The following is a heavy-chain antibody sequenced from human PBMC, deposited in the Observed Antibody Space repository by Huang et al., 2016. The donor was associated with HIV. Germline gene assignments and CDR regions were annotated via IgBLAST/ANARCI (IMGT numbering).Heavy chain of an antibody. CDR2: IRYDGVKK. CDR3: AKGTNSDGYFAS. CDR1: GFTFSDSA. D-gene: IGHD2-21*01. J-gene: IGHJ4*02. V-gene: IGHV3-30*02. Sequence: QVHLVESGGGVVQPGGSLRLSCAASGFTFSDSAMNWVRQSPGMGVEWVARIRYDGVKKFYVDAGRGRFTISRDNSKNMVYLEMNSVRPEDTTLYYCAKGTNSDGYFASWGQGVFVTVSS.